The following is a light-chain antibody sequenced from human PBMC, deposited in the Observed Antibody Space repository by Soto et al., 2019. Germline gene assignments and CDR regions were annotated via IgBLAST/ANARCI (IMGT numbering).Light chain of an antibody. J-gene: IGKJ4*01. CDR1: QSVSSN. Sequence: EIVMTQSPATLSVSPGERATLSCRASQSVSSNLAWYQQKPGQAPRLLMYGASTRATGIPARFSGSGSGTELTLSICILPSEDFAFYYCHPYHKWPSFTFGGGTKVEIQ. CDR3: HPYHKWPSFT. V-gene: IGKV3-15*01. CDR2: GAS.